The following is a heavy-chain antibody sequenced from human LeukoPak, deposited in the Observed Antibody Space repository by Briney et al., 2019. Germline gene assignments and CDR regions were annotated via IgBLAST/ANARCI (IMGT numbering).Heavy chain of an antibody. D-gene: IGHD6-13*01. J-gene: IGHJ5*02. Sequence: GASVKVSCKASNYSFTNYAITWVRQAPGQGLEWMGWITTYNGHTTYAQKFQDRVTMTTDTSTSTAYMEVRSLGSDDTAVYYCARASQDPAAGEWFDPWGQGTLVTVSS. V-gene: IGHV1-18*01. CDR2: ITTYNGHT. CDR3: ARASQDPAAGEWFDP. CDR1: NYSFTNYA.